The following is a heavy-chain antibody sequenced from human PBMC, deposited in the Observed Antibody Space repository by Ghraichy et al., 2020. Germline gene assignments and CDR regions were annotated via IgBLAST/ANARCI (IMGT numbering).Heavy chain of an antibody. CDR2: IKHDGSEK. CDR3: ARGSNMHY. J-gene: IGHJ4*02. CDR1: GFTFSSYW. Sequence: GGSLRLSCAASGFTFSSYWMSWVRQAPGKGLEWVANIKHDGSEKYYVDSVKGRFTVSRDSAQNSLYLQMNNLRAEDTALYYCARGSNMHYWGQGTLVTVSS. V-gene: IGHV3-7*01. D-gene: IGHD4-11*01.